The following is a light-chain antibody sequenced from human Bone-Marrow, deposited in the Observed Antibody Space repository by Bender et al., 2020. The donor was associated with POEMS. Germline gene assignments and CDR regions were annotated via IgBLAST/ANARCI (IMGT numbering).Light chain of an antibody. J-gene: IGLJ3*02. CDR1: SSNIGSNS. CDR3: AAWEDSLNGWV. Sequence: QSVLTQPPSASGTPGHRVTISCSGSSSNIGSNSVYWFQLLPGTAPKLLIYINNQRPSGVPDRFSGSKSGTSASLAISGLQSEDEADYYCAAWEDSLNGWVFGGGTKLTVL. V-gene: IGLV1-44*01. CDR2: INN.